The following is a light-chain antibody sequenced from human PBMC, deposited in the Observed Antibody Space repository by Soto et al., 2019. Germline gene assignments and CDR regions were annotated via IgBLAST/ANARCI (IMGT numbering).Light chain of an antibody. Sequence: TVMTQSPATLSASPGERVILTCRASQSINTKLAWYQQKPGQAPRPLIYAASTRAAGVPARFSGGGSGTEFTLTVSSLQSEDFAVYYCQQYDKWPQTFGQGTKVDIK. V-gene: IGKV3-15*01. CDR2: AAS. CDR3: QQYDKWPQT. J-gene: IGKJ1*01. CDR1: QSINTK.